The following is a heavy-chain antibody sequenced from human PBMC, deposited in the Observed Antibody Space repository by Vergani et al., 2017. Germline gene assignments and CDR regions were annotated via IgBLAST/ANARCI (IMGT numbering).Heavy chain of an antibody. Sequence: QVQLVQSGAEVKKPGSSVKVSCKASGGTFSSYAISWVRQAPGQGLEWMGWINPNSGGTNYAQKFQGRVTMTRDTSISTAYMELSRLRSDDTAVYYCARVRAEGTHRPFDYWGQGTLVTVSS. J-gene: IGHJ4*02. V-gene: IGHV1-2*02. CDR1: GGTFSSYA. CDR2: INPNSGGT. D-gene: IGHD1-1*01. CDR3: ARVRAEGTHRPFDY.